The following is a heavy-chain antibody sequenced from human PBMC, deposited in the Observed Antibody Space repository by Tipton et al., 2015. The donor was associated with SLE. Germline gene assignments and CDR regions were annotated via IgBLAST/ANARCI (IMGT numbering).Heavy chain of an antibody. Sequence: QSGAEVKKPGASVKVSCKASGYTFTSYGVSWVRQAPGQGLEWVGWISAYNGNTKYAQKFQGRVTMTTDTSTSTAYMELRSLRSDDTAVYYCARYILTGYYPYYFDYWGQGTLVTVSS. V-gene: IGHV1-18*01. CDR1: GYTFTSYG. CDR3: ARYILTGYYPYYFDY. J-gene: IGHJ4*02. D-gene: IGHD3-9*01. CDR2: ISAYNGNT.